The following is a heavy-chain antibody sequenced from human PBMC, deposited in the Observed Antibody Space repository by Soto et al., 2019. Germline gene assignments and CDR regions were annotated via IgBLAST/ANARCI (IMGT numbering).Heavy chain of an antibody. Sequence: GGSLRLSCAASGFTFSSYGMHWVRQAPGKGLEWVAVIWYDGSNKYYADSVKGRFTISRDNSKNTLYLQMNSLRAEDTAVYYCAREVDPRGYSGYTHDAFDIWGQGTMVTVSS. D-gene: IGHD5-12*01. CDR1: GFTFSSYG. CDR3: AREVDPRGYSGYTHDAFDI. V-gene: IGHV3-33*01. J-gene: IGHJ3*02. CDR2: IWYDGSNK.